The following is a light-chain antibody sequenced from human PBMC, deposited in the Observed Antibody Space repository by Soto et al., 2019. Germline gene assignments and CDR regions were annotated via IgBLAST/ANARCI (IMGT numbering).Light chain of an antibody. Sequence: VLTQSPDIVSMSRGGRATISCRASQPIGGDYLAWYQQRPGQAPRLLMFGVSTRAAGISDRFSGTGSGTDFNLTINSLEPEDVAGYYCQHYGSWYSFGQGTKVDIK. CDR1: QPIGGDY. CDR3: QHYGSWYS. V-gene: IGKV3-20*01. J-gene: IGKJ2*01. CDR2: GVS.